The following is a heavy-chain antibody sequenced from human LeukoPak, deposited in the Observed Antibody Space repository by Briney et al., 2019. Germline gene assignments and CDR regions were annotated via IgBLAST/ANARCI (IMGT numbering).Heavy chain of an antibody. V-gene: IGHV3-15*01. Sequence: GGSLRLSCAASGFTFTNAWMSWVRQAPGKGLEWIGRIKSKTDDGTTDYAAPVKGRFTISRDDSKNTLYLQMNSLKTEDTAVYYCTTDGSGSYRAAHYFDYWGQGTLVTVSS. CDR3: TTDGSGSYRAAHYFDY. J-gene: IGHJ4*02. CDR2: IKSKTDDGTT. CDR1: GFTFTNAW. D-gene: IGHD3-10*01.